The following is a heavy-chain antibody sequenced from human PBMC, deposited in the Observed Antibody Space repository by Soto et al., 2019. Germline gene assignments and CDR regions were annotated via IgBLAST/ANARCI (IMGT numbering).Heavy chain of an antibody. V-gene: IGHV4-31*03. CDR1: GGSISSGGYY. J-gene: IGHJ6*02. CDR2: IYYSGST. CDR3: ARDNGYCSGGSCYTPFTAGMDV. D-gene: IGHD2-15*01. Sequence: QVQLQESGPGLVKPSQTLSLTCTVSGGSISSGGYYWSWIRQHPGKGLEWIGYIYYSGSTYYNPSLKSRVTISVDTSKNQFSLKLSSVTAADTAVYYCARDNGYCSGGSCYTPFTAGMDVWGQGTTVTVSS.